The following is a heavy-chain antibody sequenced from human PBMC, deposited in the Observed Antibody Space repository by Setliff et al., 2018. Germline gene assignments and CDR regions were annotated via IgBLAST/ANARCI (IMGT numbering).Heavy chain of an antibody. CDR2: INHRGST. CDR1: GDSLSDYY. D-gene: IGHD3-3*01. J-gene: IGHJ6*02. CDR3: AKEFVEISFVSNSHRHYGMDV. Sequence: PSETLSLTCAVYGDSLSDYYWSWIRQAPGKGPEWIEEINHRGSTNYSPSLRSRVTMSVDTSKNQFSLMLTSVTAADTAVYYCAKEFVEISFVSNSHRHYGMDVWGQGTTVTVSS. V-gene: IGHV4-34*01.